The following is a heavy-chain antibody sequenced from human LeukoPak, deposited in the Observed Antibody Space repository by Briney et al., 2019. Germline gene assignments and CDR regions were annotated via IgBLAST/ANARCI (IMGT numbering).Heavy chain of an antibody. CDR1: GFTFSSYA. CDR2: ISYDGSNK. V-gene: IGHV3-30-3*01. J-gene: IGHJ4*02. D-gene: IGHD4-23*01. Sequence: GGSLRLSCAASGFTFSSYAMHWVRQAPGKGLEWVAVISYDGSNKYYADSVKGRFTISRDNSKNTLYLQMNSLRAEDTAVYYCARSKLVYYFDYWGQGTLVTVSS. CDR3: ARSKLVYYFDY.